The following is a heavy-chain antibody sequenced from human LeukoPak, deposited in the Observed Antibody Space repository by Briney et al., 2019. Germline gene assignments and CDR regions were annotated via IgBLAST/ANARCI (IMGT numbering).Heavy chain of an antibody. Sequence: GGSLRLACSASGFTFGDYAITSVRQAPGKGLEWVGFIRDKAFGGATQYAASVKGRFSTSRDDSKSVAYLEMNSLKSEDTAIYYCSRDLQLAFWGQGTLVTVSS. CDR2: IRDKAFGGAT. V-gene: IGHV3-49*04. CDR3: SRDLQLAF. J-gene: IGHJ4*02. CDR1: GFTFGDYA.